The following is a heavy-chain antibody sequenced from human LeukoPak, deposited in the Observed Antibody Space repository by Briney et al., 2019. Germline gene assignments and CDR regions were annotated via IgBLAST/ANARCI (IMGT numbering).Heavy chain of an antibody. J-gene: IGHJ4*02. CDR3: ARVIGYCGGGSCYGTGYFDY. CDR2: ISWNGGST. CDR1: GFTFDDYG. V-gene: IGHV3-20*04. Sequence: GGSLRLSCAASGFTFDDYGMTWVRQAPGKGLEWVSDISWNGGSTGYADSVKGRFTISRDNAKNSLYVQMNSLRAEDTAFYYCARVIGYCGGGSCYGTGYFDYWGQGTLVTVSS. D-gene: IGHD2-15*01.